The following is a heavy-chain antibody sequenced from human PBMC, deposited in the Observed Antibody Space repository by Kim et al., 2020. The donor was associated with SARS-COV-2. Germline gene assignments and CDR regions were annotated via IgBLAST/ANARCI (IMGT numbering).Heavy chain of an antibody. D-gene: IGHD6-6*01. CDR2: IYYSGST. CDR1: GGSVSSGSYY. Sequence: SETLSLTCTVSGGSVSSGSYYWSWIRQPPGKGLEWIGYIYYSGSTNYNPSLKSRVTISVDTSKNQFSLKLSSVTAADTAVYYCARGRVSAARQWNYFDYWGQGTLVTVSS. V-gene: IGHV4-61*01. CDR3: ARGRVSAARQWNYFDY. J-gene: IGHJ4*02.